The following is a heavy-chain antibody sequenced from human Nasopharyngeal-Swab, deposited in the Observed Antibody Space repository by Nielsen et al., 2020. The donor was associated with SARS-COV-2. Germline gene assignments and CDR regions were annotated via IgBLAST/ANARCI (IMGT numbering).Heavy chain of an antibody. CDR2: TSYEGSNN. V-gene: IGHV3-30*18. CDR3: AKANVLFWFGQFKNDGFDI. D-gene: IGHD3-10*01. J-gene: IGHJ3*02. Sequence: GESLKISCPASGFSFNNYGMHWARQAPGKGLEWVAVTSYEGSNNYYAESVEGRFTISRDYSKTNLYLQMNSLRPEDTAMYYCAKANVLFWFGQFKNDGFDIWGQGTMVAVSS. CDR1: GFSFNNYG.